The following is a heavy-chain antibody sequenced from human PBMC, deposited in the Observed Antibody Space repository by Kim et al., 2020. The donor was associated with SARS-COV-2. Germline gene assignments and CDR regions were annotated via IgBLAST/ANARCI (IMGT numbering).Heavy chain of an antibody. CDR1: GYTLTELS. Sequence: ASVKVSCKVSGYTLTELSMHWVRQAPGKGLEWMGGFDPEDGETIYAQKFQGRVTMTEDTSTDTAYMELSSLRSEDTAVYYCATGEHDSSGYYYVGYWGQGTLVTVSS. V-gene: IGHV1-24*01. J-gene: IGHJ4*02. D-gene: IGHD3-22*01. CDR2: FDPEDGET. CDR3: ATGEHDSSGYYYVGY.